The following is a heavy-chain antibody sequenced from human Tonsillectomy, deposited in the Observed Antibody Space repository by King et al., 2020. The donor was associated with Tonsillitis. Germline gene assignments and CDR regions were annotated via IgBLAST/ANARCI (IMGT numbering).Heavy chain of an antibody. J-gene: IGHJ4*02. CDR2: MYSGGCT. V-gene: IGHV3-53*01. CDR3: AREGNRVGTTWDS. Sequence: QLVQSGGGLIQPGGSLRLSCAASGFIVSSNSMSWVRQAPGKGLEWVPDMYSGGCTYYADSGKGRFTISRDNSKNTLYLHMNSLRAEDTAVYYCAREGNRVGTTWDSWGQGTLVTVSS. CDR1: GFIVSSNS. D-gene: IGHD1-26*01.